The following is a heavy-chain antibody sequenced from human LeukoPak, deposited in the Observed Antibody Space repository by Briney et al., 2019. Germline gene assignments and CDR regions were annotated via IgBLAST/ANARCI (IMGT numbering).Heavy chain of an antibody. J-gene: IGHJ4*02. CDR1: GFTFSSYW. Sequence: GGSLRLSCAASGFTFSSYWMHWVRQVPGKGLVWVSRIDSDGSRTTYAGSVKGRFTISRDNAKNTLYLQMNSLRAEDTAVYYCARGLYSRSSYTKGYWGQGTLVTVSS. CDR2: IDSDGSRT. V-gene: IGHV3-74*01. CDR3: ARGLYSRSSYTKGY. D-gene: IGHD1-26*01.